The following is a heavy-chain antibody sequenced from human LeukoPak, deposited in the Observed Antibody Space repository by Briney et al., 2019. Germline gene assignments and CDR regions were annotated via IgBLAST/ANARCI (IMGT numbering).Heavy chain of an antibody. CDR1: GGSISSSSYY. CDR2: INYSGST. D-gene: IGHD3-9*01. V-gene: IGHV4-39*07. CDR3: ASSHYDILTGSFQNWFDP. J-gene: IGHJ5*02. Sequence: PSETLSLTCTVSGGSISSSSYYWGWIRQPPGKGLEWIGTINYSGSTYYNPSLKSRVTISVDTSKNQFSLKLSSVTAADTAVYYCASSHYDILTGSFQNWFDPWGQGTLVTVSS.